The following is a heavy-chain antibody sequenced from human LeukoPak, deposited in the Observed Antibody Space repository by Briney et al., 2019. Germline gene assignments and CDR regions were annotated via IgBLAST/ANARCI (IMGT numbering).Heavy chain of an antibody. CDR2: IYSPGTN. Sequence: SSQTLSLTCTVSAGSISSGDYYWSWIRQPAGKGLEWIVRIYSPGTNYNYNPSLKGRVTISIDTSKNQFSLKLTSVTAADTAVYYCARGIGTSYDRSRDAFDMWGQGTMVTVSS. CDR1: AGSISSGDYY. J-gene: IGHJ3*02. V-gene: IGHV4-61*02. CDR3: ARGIGTSYDRSRDAFDM. D-gene: IGHD3-22*01.